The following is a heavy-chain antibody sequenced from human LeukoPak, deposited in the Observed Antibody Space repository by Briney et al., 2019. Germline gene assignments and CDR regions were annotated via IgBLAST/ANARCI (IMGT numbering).Heavy chain of an antibody. V-gene: IGHV3-21*04. J-gene: IGHJ4*02. D-gene: IGHD2-21*02. Sequence: GGSLRLSCAASGFTFSSYSMNWVRQAPGKGLEWVSSISSSSSYIYYADSVKGRFTISRDNAKNSLYLQVNSLRAEDTAVYYCARLRVTGIDYWGQGTLVTVSS. CDR1: GFTFSSYS. CDR3: ARLRVTGIDY. CDR2: ISSSSSYI.